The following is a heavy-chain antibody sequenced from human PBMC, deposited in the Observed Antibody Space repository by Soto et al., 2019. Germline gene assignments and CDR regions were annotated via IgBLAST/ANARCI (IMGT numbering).Heavy chain of an antibody. Sequence: PGGSLRLSCAASGFTFSSYWMHWVRQAPGKGLVWVSRINSDGSSTSYADSVKGRFTISRDNAKNTLYLQMNSLRAEDTAVYYCARVYCSGGGCYHLDYCGQGPLATVSS. CDR2: INSDGSST. V-gene: IGHV3-74*01. J-gene: IGHJ4*02. CDR3: ARVYCSGGGCYHLDY. CDR1: GFTFSSYW. D-gene: IGHD2-15*01.